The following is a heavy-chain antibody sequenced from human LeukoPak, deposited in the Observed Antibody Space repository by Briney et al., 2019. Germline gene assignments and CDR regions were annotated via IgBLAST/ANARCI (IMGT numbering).Heavy chain of an antibody. Sequence: PGGSLRLSCAASGFTFSDAWMTWLRQAPGKELEWVGLIKSRTNGATTHYAAPVKGRFTLSRDDSKSTLFLQMNSLKTEDTAVYYCAREVSGAHPYWGQGTLVTVSS. J-gene: IGHJ4*02. CDR1: GFTFSDAW. CDR2: IKSRTNGATT. CDR3: AREVSGAHPY. V-gene: IGHV3-15*01. D-gene: IGHD1-26*01.